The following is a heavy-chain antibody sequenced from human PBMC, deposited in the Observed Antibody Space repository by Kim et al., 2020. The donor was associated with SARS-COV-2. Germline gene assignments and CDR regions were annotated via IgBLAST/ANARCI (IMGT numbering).Heavy chain of an antibody. V-gene: IGHV3-20*04. Sequence: GGSLRLSCAASGFTFDDYGLSWVRQAPGKGLEWVSGTNWNGGSTGYADSVKGRFTISRDNAKNSLYLQMNSLRAEDTALYYCARQGSFYDSSGAYDQSMGVWGQGTTVTVSS. D-gene: IGHD3-22*01. CDR2: TNWNGGST. CDR3: ARQGSFYDSSGAYDQSMGV. J-gene: IGHJ6*02. CDR1: GFTFDDYG.